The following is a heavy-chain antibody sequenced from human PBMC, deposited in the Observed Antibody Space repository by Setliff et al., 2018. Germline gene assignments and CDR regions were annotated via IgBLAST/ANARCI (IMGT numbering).Heavy chain of an antibody. CDR1: GFSFSDYS. J-gene: IGHJ4*02. Sequence: GGSLRLSCAASGFSFSDYSMNWVRQAPGKGLEWLSSISGRSSRIYYAGSLRGRFIISRDNAKNSLYLQLTSLRAEDTAVYYCVREYSSGWYYFDYLGQGTLVTVSS. V-gene: IGHV3-21*01. CDR3: VREYSSGWYYFDY. CDR2: ISGRSSRI. D-gene: IGHD6-19*01.